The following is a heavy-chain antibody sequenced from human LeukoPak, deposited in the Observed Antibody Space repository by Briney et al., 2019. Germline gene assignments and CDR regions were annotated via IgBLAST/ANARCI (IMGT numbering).Heavy chain of an antibody. J-gene: IGHJ4*02. Sequence: ASVKVSCKASGGTFSSYAISWVRQAPGQGLEWMGRIIPILGIANYAQKSQGRVTITADKSTSTAYMELSSLGSEDTAVYYCARDGRYSSSSLLDYWGQGTLVTVSS. D-gene: IGHD6-6*01. CDR1: GGTFSSYA. V-gene: IGHV1-69*04. CDR3: ARDGRYSSSSLLDY. CDR2: IIPILGIA.